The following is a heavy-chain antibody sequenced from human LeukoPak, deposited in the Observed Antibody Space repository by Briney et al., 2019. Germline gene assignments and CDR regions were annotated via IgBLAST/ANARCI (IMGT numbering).Heavy chain of an antibody. V-gene: IGHV3-7*01. J-gene: IGHJ4*02. Sequence: QAGGSLRLSCAASGFIFSRFWMTWVRQAPGQGLEWVANIKQDDSEIYYVDSVKGRFTISRDNAKNSLYLQMNSLRVEDTAVYYCAGGLSWSGWLYNFWGQGTLVTVSS. CDR2: IKQDDSEI. CDR3: AGGLSWSGWLYNF. D-gene: IGHD3-3*01. CDR1: GFIFSRFW.